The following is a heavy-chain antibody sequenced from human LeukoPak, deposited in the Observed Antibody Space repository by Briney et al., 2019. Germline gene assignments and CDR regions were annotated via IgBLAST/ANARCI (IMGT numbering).Heavy chain of an antibody. CDR1: GGSIGSYY. CDR2: IYYRGST. Sequence: PSETLSLTCTVSGGSIGSYYWSWIRQPPGKGLEWIGYIYYRGSTNYNPSLKSRVTISVDTSKNQFSLKLSSVTAADTAVYYCARVSAAAGYYYYYYGMDVWGKGTTVTVSS. V-gene: IGHV4-59*01. D-gene: IGHD6-13*01. CDR3: ARVSAAAGYYYYYYGMDV. J-gene: IGHJ6*04.